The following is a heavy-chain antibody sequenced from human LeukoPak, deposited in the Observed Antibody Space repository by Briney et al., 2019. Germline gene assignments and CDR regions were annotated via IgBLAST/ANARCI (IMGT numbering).Heavy chain of an antibody. D-gene: IGHD2-8*01. V-gene: IGHV3-66*02. CDR1: GFTVNGKY. CDR3: ARHLRVYAFDY. CDR2: IYSTGST. J-gene: IGHJ4*02. Sequence: GGSLRLSCAASGFTVNGKYMSWVRQAPGKGLGWVSVIYSTGSTYYADYVKGRFTVSRDTSSNTVYLQMNSLTAEDTAVYYCARHLRVYAFDYWGQGTLVTVSS.